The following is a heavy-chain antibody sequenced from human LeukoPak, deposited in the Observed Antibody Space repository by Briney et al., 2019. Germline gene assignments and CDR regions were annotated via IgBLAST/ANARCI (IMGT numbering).Heavy chain of an antibody. CDR1: GGSISSSSYY. D-gene: IGHD6-13*01. J-gene: IGHJ4*02. Sequence: SETLSLTCTVSGGSISSSSYYWGWIRQPPGKGLEWIGSIYYSGSTYYNPSLKSRVTISVDTSKNQFSLKLSSVTAADTAVYYCARRGIAAAAAYIDYWGQGTLVTISS. V-gene: IGHV4-39*01. CDR3: ARRGIAAAAAYIDY. CDR2: IYYSGST.